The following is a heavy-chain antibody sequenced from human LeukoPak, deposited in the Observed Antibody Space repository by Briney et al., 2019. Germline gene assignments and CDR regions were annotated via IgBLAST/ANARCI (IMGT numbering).Heavy chain of an antibody. D-gene: IGHD3-3*01. CDR1: GFTFSDYY. V-gene: IGHV3-11*04. CDR2: ISSSGTTI. Sequence: GGSLRLSCAASGFTFSDYYMNWIRQAPGKGLEWVSYISSSGTTIYADSVKGRFTISRDNAKSSLFLQMNSLRVKDTAVYYCARDRDYDFPSWGQGTLVTVSS. J-gene: IGHJ5*02. CDR3: ARDRDYDFPS.